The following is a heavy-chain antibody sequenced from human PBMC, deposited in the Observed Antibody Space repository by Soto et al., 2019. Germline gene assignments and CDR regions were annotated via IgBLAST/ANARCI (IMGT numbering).Heavy chain of an antibody. CDR3: AGGRGYYDTHGYSGYYFDS. CDR2: IYSGNTT. J-gene: IGHJ4*02. Sequence: EVQLVESGGGLVQHGGSLRLSCAASGFTVSNKYMSWVRQAPGKGLECVSFIYSGNTTYYADSVKGRFTISRDNSKNTLYLQMDSLRAEDTAVYYCAGGRGYYDTHGYSGYYFDSWGQGTLVTVTS. V-gene: IGHV3-53*01. D-gene: IGHD3-22*01. CDR1: GFTVSNKY.